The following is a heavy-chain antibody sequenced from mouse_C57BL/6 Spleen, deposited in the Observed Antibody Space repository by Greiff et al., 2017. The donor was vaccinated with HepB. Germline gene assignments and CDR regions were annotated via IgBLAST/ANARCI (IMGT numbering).Heavy chain of an antibody. D-gene: IGHD2-10*01. Sequence: VQLKESGGGLVQPGGSLSLSCAASGFTFTDYYMSWVRQPPGKALEWLGFIRNKANGYTTEYSASVKGRFTISRDNSQSILYLQMNALRAEDSATYYCARSPYYGNYGYFDVWGTGTTVTVSS. CDR1: GFTFTDYY. V-gene: IGHV7-3*01. J-gene: IGHJ1*03. CDR2: IRNKANGYTT. CDR3: ARSPYYGNYGYFDV.